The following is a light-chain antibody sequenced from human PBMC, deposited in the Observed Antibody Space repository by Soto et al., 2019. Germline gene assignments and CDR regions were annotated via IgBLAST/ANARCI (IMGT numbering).Light chain of an antibody. Sequence: QSVMTQSPSASGTPGQRVTISCSGSSSNIGSNTVNWYQQLPGTAPKLIIYSNDQRPSGVPDRFSASKSGTSASLAISGLQSEDEADYYCAAWDDSLNGYVFGTGTKVTVL. V-gene: IGLV1-44*01. J-gene: IGLJ1*01. CDR1: SSNIGSNT. CDR2: SND. CDR3: AAWDDSLNGYV.